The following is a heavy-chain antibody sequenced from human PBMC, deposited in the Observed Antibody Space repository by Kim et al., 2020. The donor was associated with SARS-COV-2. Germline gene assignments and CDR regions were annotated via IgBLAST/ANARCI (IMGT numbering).Heavy chain of an antibody. J-gene: IGHJ4*02. CDR3: ARDLYYYDSSGYYLLGRGIDY. CDR2: INWNGGST. Sequence: GGSLRLSCAASGFTFDDYGMSWVRQAPGKGLEWVSGINWNGGSTGYADSVKGRFTISRDNAKNSLYLQMNSLRAEDTALYHCARDLYYYDSSGYYLLGRGIDYWGQGTLVTVSS. CDR1: GFTFDDYG. V-gene: IGHV3-20*01. D-gene: IGHD3-22*01.